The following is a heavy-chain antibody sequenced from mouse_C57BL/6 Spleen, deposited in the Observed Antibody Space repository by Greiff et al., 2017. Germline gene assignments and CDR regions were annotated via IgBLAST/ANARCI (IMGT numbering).Heavy chain of an antibody. CDR2: ISNGGGST. V-gene: IGHV5-12*01. Sequence: EVKLMESGGGLVQPGGSLKLSCAASGFTFSDYYMYWVRQTPEKRLEWVAYISNGGGSTYYPDTVKGRFTISRDNAKNTLYLQMSRLKSEDTAMYYCARHEEDAWFAYWGQGTLVTVSA. J-gene: IGHJ3*01. CDR1: GFTFSDYY. CDR3: ARHEEDAWFAY.